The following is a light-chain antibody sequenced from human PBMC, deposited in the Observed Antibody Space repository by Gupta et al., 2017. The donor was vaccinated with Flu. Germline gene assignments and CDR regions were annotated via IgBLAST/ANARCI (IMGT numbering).Light chain of an antibody. Sequence: EIVLTQSPGTLSLSPGERATLSCRASQSVASSYLVWYQQKPGQSPRLLIYGASSRATGIPDSFSGSGSGTDFTLTISRLEPEDFAVYYCQQYGSSPPYTFGQGTKLEIK. CDR3: QQYGSSPPYT. CDR1: QSVASSY. J-gene: IGKJ2*01. V-gene: IGKV3-20*01. CDR2: GAS.